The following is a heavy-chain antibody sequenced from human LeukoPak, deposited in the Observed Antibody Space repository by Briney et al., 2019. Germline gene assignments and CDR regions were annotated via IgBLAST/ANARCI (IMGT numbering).Heavy chain of an antibody. CDR3: ARAGTTPTGGVCYYYGLDV. V-gene: IGHV4-59*01. Sequence: PSETLSLTCTVSGGSISSSYWSWIRQPPGKGLEWMGYIYYSGITNYNPSLKSRVSISLDASKNQFSLKLYSVTAADTAVYYCARAGTTPTGGVCYYYGLDVWGQGTTVTVSS. D-gene: IGHD1-7*01. CDR1: GGSISSSY. J-gene: IGHJ6*01. CDR2: IYYSGIT.